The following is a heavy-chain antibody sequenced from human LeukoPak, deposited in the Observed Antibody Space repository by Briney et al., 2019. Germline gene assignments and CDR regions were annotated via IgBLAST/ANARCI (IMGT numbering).Heavy chain of an antibody. D-gene: IGHD3-3*01. Sequence: SVKVSCKASRGTFSSYAISWVRQAPGQGLEWMGRIIPIFGTANYAQKFQGRVTITTDESTSTAYMELSSLRSEDTAVYYCARDGGKQNYDFWSGYLTFDYWGQGTLVTVSS. J-gene: IGHJ4*02. V-gene: IGHV1-69*05. CDR2: IIPIFGTA. CDR1: RGTFSSYA. CDR3: ARDGGKQNYDFWSGYLTFDY.